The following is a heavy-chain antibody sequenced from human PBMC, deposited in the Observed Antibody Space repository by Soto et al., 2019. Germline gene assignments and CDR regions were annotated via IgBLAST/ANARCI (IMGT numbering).Heavy chain of an antibody. CDR1: GGSFSGYY. CDR2: INHSGST. V-gene: IGHV4-34*01. CDR3: ARGIAAHTYYYYYGMDV. D-gene: IGHD6-6*01. Sequence: PSETLSLTCAVYGGSFSGYYWSWIRQPPGKGLEWIGEINHSGSTNYNPSLKSRVTISVDTSKNQFSLKLSSVTAADTAVYYCARGIAAHTYYYYYGMDVWGQGATVTVSS. J-gene: IGHJ6*02.